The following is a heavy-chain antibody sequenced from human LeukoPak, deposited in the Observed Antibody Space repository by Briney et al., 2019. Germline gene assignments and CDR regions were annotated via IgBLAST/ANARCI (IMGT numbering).Heavy chain of an antibody. J-gene: IGHJ5*02. V-gene: IGHV4-59*08. CDR1: GGSISSYH. CDR2: IYYSGST. CDR3: ARQGRDGYSLNWFDP. Sequence: SETLSLTCTVSGGSISSYHWSWIRQPPGKGLEWIGYIYYSGSTNYKPSLKSRVTISVDTSKNQFSLKLSSVTAADTAAYYCARQGRDGYSLNWFDPWGQGTLVTVSS. D-gene: IGHD5-24*01.